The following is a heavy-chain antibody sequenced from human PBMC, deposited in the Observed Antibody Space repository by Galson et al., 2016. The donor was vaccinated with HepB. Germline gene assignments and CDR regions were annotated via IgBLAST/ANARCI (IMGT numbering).Heavy chain of an antibody. CDR3: AKGPYYDFWSGKDWFDP. Sequence: YAMSWVRQAPGKGLEWVSTTSGNGVSTYYADSVKGRFTISRDNSKNTLHLQMNSLRAEDSALYFCAKGPYYDFWSGKDWFDPWGQGTLVTVSS. J-gene: IGHJ5*02. CDR1: YA. D-gene: IGHD3-3*01. V-gene: IGHV3-23*01. CDR2: TSGNGVST.